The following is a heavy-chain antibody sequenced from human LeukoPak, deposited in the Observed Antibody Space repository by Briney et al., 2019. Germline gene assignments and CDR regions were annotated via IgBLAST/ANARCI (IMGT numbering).Heavy chain of an antibody. V-gene: IGHV4-38-2*01. CDR1: GYSISSGDY. CDR2: IYHSGST. D-gene: IGHD2-21*02. CDR3: ARNTTEVVTAKWFDP. J-gene: IGHJ5*02. Sequence: SETLSLTCAVSGYSISSGDYWGWIRQPPGKGLVWIGSIYHSGSTHYNPSLKSRVTISVDTSKNQFSLKLSSVTAADTAVYYCARNTTEVVTAKWFDPWGQGTLVTVSS.